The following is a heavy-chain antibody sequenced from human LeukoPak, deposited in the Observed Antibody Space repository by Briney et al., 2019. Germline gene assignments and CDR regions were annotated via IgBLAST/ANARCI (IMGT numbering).Heavy chain of an antibody. Sequence: GGSLRLSCAASGFTLSSYGIHWVRQAPGKGLEWVAAVSNDGNNKYYADSVKGRFTISRDNSKSTLFLQMDSLRDEDSAVYYCAREIVGAIKSYFDYWGQGTLVTASS. CDR1: GFTLSSYG. CDR2: VSNDGNNK. CDR3: AREIVGAIKSYFDY. D-gene: IGHD1-26*01. J-gene: IGHJ4*02. V-gene: IGHV3-30*03.